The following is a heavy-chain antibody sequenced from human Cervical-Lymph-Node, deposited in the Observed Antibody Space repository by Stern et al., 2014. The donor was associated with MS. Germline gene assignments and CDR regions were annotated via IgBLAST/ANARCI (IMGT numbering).Heavy chain of an antibody. D-gene: IGHD3-22*01. Sequence: VQLEDSGPGLVKPSQTLSLTCTVSGGSISSGGYYWSWIRQHPGKGLEWIGYIYYSGSTYYNPSLKSRVTISVDTSKNQFSLKLSSVTAADTAVYYCARVSSGYFWYFDLWGRGTLVTVSS. V-gene: IGHV4-31*03. CDR3: ARVSSGYFWYFDL. J-gene: IGHJ2*01. CDR2: IYYSGST. CDR1: GGSISSGGYY.